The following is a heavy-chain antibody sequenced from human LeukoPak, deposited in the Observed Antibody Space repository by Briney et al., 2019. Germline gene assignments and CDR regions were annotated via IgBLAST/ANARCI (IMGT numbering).Heavy chain of an antibody. J-gene: IGHJ4*02. CDR2: INPSGGST. D-gene: IGHD2-8*01. V-gene: IGHV1-46*01. CDR1: GYTFTSYY. Sequence: ASVKVSCKASGYTFTSYYMHWVRQAPGQGLEWMGIINPSGGSTSYAQKFQGRVTMTRNTSISTAYMELSSLRSEDTAVYYCARGLEWWAIDYWGQGTLVTVSS. CDR3: ARGLEWWAIDY.